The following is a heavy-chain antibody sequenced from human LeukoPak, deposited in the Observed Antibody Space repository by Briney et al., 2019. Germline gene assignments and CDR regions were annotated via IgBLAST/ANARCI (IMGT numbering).Heavy chain of an antibody. V-gene: IGHV3-23*01. CDR1: GFTFSSYA. D-gene: IGHD3-22*01. CDR3: ARAPYDSSGYYHYYYYGMDV. J-gene: IGHJ6*02. Sequence: PGGSLRLSCAASGFTFSSYAMSWVRQAPGKGLEWVSAISGSGGSTYYADSVKGRFTISRDNAKNSLYLQMNSLRAEDTAVYYCARAPYDSSGYYHYYYYGMDVWGQGTTVTVSS. CDR2: ISGSGGST.